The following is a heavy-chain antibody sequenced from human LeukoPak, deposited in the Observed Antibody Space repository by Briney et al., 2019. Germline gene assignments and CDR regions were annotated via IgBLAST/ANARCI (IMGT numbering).Heavy chain of an antibody. CDR3: VKGSDSGRPYYFDL. CDR1: GFSFRNYA. V-gene: IGHV3-23*01. J-gene: IGHJ4*02. CDR2: ITDSGGDT. Sequence: PGGSLRLSCAPSGFSFRNYAMIWVRQAPGKGLEWVSAITDSGGDTFHADSVKGRFTISRDNSKNTLYMDVNSLRAEDTAVYYCVKGSDSGRPYYFDLWGQGTLVTVSS. D-gene: IGHD6-25*01.